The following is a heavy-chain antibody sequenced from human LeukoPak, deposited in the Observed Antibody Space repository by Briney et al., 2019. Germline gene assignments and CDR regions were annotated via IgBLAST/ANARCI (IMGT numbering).Heavy chain of an antibody. D-gene: IGHD1-26*01. CDR3: ARRLGATDFDY. CDR2: ISGTSSFI. V-gene: IGHV3-21*01. CDR1: GFTFSSYS. Sequence: GGSLRPSCAASGFTFSSYSMNWVRQAPGKGLEWVSSISGTSSFIYYADSVKGRFIISRDNAMTSLYLQMNSLRVEDTAVYYCARRLGATDFDYWGQGTLVTVSS. J-gene: IGHJ4*02.